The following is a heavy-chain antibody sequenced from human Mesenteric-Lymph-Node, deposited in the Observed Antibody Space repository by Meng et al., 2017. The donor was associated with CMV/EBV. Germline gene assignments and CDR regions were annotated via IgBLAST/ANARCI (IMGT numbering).Heavy chain of an antibody. J-gene: IGHJ4*02. Sequence: SGPTLVKPTQTLTLTCTFSGFSLNTSGVGVGWIRQPPGKALEWLALIYWNDDKRYSPSLKSRLTITKDTSKNQVVLTMTNMGPVDTATYYCAQSIRIFGVVTYFEYWGQGTLVTVSS. CDR1: GFSLNTSGVG. CDR2: IYWNDDK. V-gene: IGHV2-5*01. D-gene: IGHD3-3*01. CDR3: AQSIRIFGVVTYFEY.